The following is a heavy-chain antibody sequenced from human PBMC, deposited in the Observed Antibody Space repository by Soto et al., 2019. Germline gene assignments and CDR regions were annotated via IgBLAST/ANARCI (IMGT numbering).Heavy chain of an antibody. D-gene: IGHD2-2*03. CDR1: GLTFSSYA. Sequence: EVKLLESGGGLVQPGGSLRLSCAASGLTFSSYAFSWVRQAPVKGLEWVSTISGSGGSTYYADSVRGRFTVSRDNYKNTLYLQMNSLRAEDTAEYFCAGSKRGWMSPTDYWGQGTLVTVSS. J-gene: IGHJ4*02. V-gene: IGHV3-23*01. CDR2: ISGSGGST. CDR3: AGSKRGWMSPTDY.